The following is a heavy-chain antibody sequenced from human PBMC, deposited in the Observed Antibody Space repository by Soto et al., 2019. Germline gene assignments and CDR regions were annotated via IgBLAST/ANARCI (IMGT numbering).Heavy chain of an antibody. CDR1: GFTFSTYE. CDR2: ISVSGNII. CDR3: VRDTMRASAAASLDY. Sequence: GGSLRLSCAASGFTFSTYEFNWVRQAPGRGLEWISYISVSGNIIKYAESVKGRFTISRDNAENSLHLHMSNLRVDDTALYFCVRDTMRASAAASLDYWGQGTQVTAPQ. D-gene: IGHD2-2*01. J-gene: IGHJ4*02. V-gene: IGHV3-48*03.